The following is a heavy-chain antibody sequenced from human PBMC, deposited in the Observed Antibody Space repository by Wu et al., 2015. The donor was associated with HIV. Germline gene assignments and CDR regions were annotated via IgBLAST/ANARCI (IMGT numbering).Heavy chain of an antibody. J-gene: IGHJ4*02. Sequence: QVQLVQSGTEVKKPGSSVKVSCKASGDTFSSYSFNWVRQAPGQGLEWLGRIIPIFGIVDYAQKFQGRVTITADESTSTAYMEVISLRSEDTAVYYCARQRAYSNGWYVYDYWGQGTLVTVSS. V-gene: IGHV1-69*13. CDR2: IIPIFGIV. CDR1: GDTFSSYS. D-gene: IGHD6-19*01. CDR3: ARQRAYSNGWYVYDY.